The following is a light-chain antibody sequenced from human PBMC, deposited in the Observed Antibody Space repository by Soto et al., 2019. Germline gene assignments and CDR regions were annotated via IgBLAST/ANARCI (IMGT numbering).Light chain of an antibody. J-gene: IGLJ1*01. V-gene: IGLV1-51*02. Sequence: QSVLTQPPSVSAAPGQKVTMSCSGSSSNIGKYYVSWHQQLPGTAPKLLIYENDKRPSGIPDRFSDSKSGTSATLGFTGFQTGDEADYYCGTGDSSLTPFVFGTGTKVTVL. CDR2: END. CDR3: GTGDSSLTPFV. CDR1: SSNIGKYY.